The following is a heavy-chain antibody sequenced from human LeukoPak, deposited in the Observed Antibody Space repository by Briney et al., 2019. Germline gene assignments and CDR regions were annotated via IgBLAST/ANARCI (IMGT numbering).Heavy chain of an antibody. CDR3: AKDNPIRFLEWLLCLDY. CDR2: IRYDGSNK. V-gene: IGHV3-30*02. J-gene: IGHJ4*02. D-gene: IGHD3-3*01. Sequence: GGSLRLSCAASGFTFSSYGMHWVRQAPGKGLEWVTFIRYDGSNKYYADSVKGRFTISRDNSKNTLYLQMNSLRAEDTAVYYCAKDNPIRFLEWLLCLDYWGQGTLVTVSS. CDR1: GFTFSSYG.